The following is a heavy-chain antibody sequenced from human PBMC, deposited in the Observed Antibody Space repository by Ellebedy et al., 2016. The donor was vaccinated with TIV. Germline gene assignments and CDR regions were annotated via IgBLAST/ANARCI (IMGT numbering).Heavy chain of an antibody. CDR3: ARRKVTIPRADAYFDY. CDR1: GGSISSSSYY. Sequence: SETLSLXXTVSGGSISSSSYYWGWIRQPPGMGLEWIGSIYYSGNTYYNPSLKSRVTISIDTSKNQFSLRLSSVTAADTAIYRCARRKVTIPRADAYFDYWGQGILVTVSS. D-gene: IGHD3-3*01. CDR2: IYYSGNT. J-gene: IGHJ4*02. V-gene: IGHV4-39*01.